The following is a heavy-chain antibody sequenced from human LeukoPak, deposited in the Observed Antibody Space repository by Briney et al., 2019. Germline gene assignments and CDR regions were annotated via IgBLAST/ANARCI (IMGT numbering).Heavy chain of an antibody. J-gene: IGHJ4*02. CDR3: ARASGTAHFNFDY. CDR2: INHSGST. CDR1: GGSFSGYY. D-gene: IGHD6-19*01. V-gene: IGHV4-34*01. Sequence: PSETLSLTCAVYGGSFSGYYWSWIRQPPGKGLEWIGEINHSGSTNYNPSLKSRVTISVDTSKNQFSLKLSSVTAADTAVYYCARASGTAHFNFDYWGQGTPVTVSS.